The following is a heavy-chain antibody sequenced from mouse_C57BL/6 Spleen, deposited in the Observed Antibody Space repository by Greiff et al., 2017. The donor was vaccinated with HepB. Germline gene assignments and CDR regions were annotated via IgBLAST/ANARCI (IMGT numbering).Heavy chain of an antibody. J-gene: IGHJ1*03. CDR2: IDPETGGT. D-gene: IGHD3-3*01. V-gene: IGHV1-15*01. CDR1: GYTFTDYE. Sequence: QVHVKQSGAELVRPGASVTLSCKASGYTFTDYEMHWVKQTPVHGLEWIGAIDPETGGTAYNQKFKGKAILTADKSSSTAYMELRSLTSEDSAVYYCTRKEGRYFDVWGTGTTVTVSS. CDR3: TRKEGRYFDV.